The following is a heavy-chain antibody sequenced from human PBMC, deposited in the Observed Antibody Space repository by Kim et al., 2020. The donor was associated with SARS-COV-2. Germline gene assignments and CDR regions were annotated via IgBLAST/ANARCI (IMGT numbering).Heavy chain of an antibody. J-gene: IGHJ6*02. CDR1: GGSISSYY. Sequence: SETLSLTCTVSGGSISSYYWSWIRQPPGKGLEWIGYIYYSGSTNYNPSLKSRVTISVDTSKNQFSLKLSSVTAADTAVYYCARGGPYDFWSGAPYYYYGMDVWGQGTTVTVSS. V-gene: IGHV4-59*01. D-gene: IGHD3-3*01. CDR2: IYYSGST. CDR3: ARGGPYDFWSGAPYYYYGMDV.